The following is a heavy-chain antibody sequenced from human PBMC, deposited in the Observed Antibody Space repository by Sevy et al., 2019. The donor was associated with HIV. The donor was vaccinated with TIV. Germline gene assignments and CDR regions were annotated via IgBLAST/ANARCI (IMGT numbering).Heavy chain of an antibody. CDR2: ISAYNGNT. J-gene: IGHJ3*02. CDR3: AGGAGRGRLRYFDWADFDAFDI. V-gene: IGHV1-18*01. Sequence: ASVKVSCKASGYTFTSYGISWVRQVPGQGLEWMGWISAYNGNTNYAQKLQGRVTMTTDTSTSTAYMELRSLRSDDTAVYYCAGGAGRGRLRYFDWADFDAFDIWGQGTMVTVSS. CDR1: GYTFTSYG. D-gene: IGHD3-9*01.